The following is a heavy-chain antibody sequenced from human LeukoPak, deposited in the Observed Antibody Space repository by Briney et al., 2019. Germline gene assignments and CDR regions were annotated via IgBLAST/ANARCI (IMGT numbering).Heavy chain of an antibody. Sequence: SETLSLTGTVSGDPISTYYWSWIRQPPGKGLEWIGYMYYSRSTNYNPPLKSRVTISLDTPKNQFSLRLNSVTAADTAVYYCARGVAGYGPYDYWGQGTLVTVSS. CDR2: MYYSRST. CDR1: GDPISTYY. J-gene: IGHJ4*02. V-gene: IGHV4-59*01. CDR3: ARGVAGYGPYDY. D-gene: IGHD5-12*01.